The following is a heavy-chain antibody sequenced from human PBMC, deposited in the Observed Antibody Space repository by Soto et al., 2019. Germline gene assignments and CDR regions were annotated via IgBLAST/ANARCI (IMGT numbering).Heavy chain of an antibody. CDR2: INPRTGST. Sequence: ASVKVSCKESGYNFTTYYMHWVRQAPGQGLEWVGIINPRTGSTTYAQKFQGRVTMTRDTSTSTVYMELSSLRLEDTAVYYCARDRLTGGFDWGQGTLVTVSS. CDR1: GYNFTTYY. D-gene: IGHD3-9*01. J-gene: IGHJ4*02. V-gene: IGHV1-46*01. CDR3: ARDRLTGGFD.